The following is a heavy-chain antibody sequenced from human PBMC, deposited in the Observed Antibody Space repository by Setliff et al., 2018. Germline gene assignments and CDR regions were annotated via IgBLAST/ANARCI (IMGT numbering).Heavy chain of an antibody. D-gene: IGHD3-3*02. CDR1: GGSISSGSYY. V-gene: IGHV4-61*02. CDR2: VYNSGT. J-gene: IGHJ5*02. Sequence: PSETLSLTCTVSGGSISSGSYYWSWIRQPAGKRLEWIGRVYNSGTTYNAFFASRVTMSIDTSKNQFSLNLNSVTAADTALYYCAKESLAINTRWFDPWGQGILVTVSS. CDR3: AKESLAINTRWFDP.